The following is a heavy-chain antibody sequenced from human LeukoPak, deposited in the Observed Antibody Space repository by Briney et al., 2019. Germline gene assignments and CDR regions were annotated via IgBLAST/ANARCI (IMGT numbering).Heavy chain of an antibody. D-gene: IGHD4-23*01. Sequence: GGSLRLSCAASGFTFSDYYMGWIRQAPGKGLEWVSYITSNGNSVYYAASVKGRFTISRDNAKTSLFLQINSLRAEDTAVYYCARDITPGGNPSFDYWGQGTLVSVAS. CDR1: GFTFSDYY. J-gene: IGHJ4*02. CDR2: ITSNGNSV. CDR3: ARDITPGGNPSFDY. V-gene: IGHV3-11*04.